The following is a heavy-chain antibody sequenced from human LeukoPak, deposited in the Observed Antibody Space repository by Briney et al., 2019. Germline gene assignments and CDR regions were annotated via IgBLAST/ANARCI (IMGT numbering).Heavy chain of an antibody. J-gene: IGHJ4*02. CDR1: GGSISTYY. CDR3: ARGGYQLLYDF. V-gene: IGHV4-59*01. Sequence: SETLSLTCNASGGSISTYYWSWIRQPPWKGLEWIGYISDSGSTSYNLSLKSRVTISLDTSRNQFSLKLSSVTSADTAVYYCARGGYQLLYDFWGQGTLVTVSS. CDR2: ISDSGST. D-gene: IGHD2-2*02.